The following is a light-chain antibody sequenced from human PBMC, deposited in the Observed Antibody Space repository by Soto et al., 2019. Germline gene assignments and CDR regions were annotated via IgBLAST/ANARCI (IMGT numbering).Light chain of an antibody. J-gene: IGLJ1*01. CDR3: CSFADFTYV. CDR1: SSDIGSYDL. CDR2: EVT. V-gene: IGLV2-23*02. Sequence: QSVLTQPASVSGSPGQSITISCTGTSSDIGSYDLVSWYQQHPGTAPKLIIYEVTKRPSGVSTRFSGSKSGNTASLTISGLQAVDEADYYCCSFADFTYVFVTGTKVTVL.